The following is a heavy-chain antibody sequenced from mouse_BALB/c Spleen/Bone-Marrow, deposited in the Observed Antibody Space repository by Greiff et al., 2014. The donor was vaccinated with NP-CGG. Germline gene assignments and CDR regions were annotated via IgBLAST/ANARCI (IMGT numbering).Heavy chain of an antibody. D-gene: IGHD3-1*01. CDR3: ARNHRGYYFDY. J-gene: IGHJ2*01. V-gene: IGHV2-2*02. CDR2: IWTGGST. CDR1: GFSLTTYG. Sequence: VKLQESGPGLVQHSQSLSITCTVSGFSLTTYGVHWVRQSPGKGLEWLGVIWTGGSTDYNAAFISRLSISKDNSKSQVFFEMNSLQANDTAIYYCARNHRGYYFDYWGQGTTLTVSS.